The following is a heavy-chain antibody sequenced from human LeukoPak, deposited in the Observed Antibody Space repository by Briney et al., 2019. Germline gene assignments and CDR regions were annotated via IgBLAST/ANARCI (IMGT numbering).Heavy chain of an antibody. CDR1: GGSISRGSYY. CDR2: IYTSGST. CDR3: ARLGGYDILTGYYPSGDY. V-gene: IGHV4-61*02. J-gene: IGHJ4*02. Sequence: SQTLSLTCTVSGGSISRGSYYWSWNRQPAGKGLEWIGRIYTSGSTNYNPSLKSRVTISVDTSKNQFSLKLSSVTAADTAVYYCARLGGYDILTGYYPSGDYWGQGTLVTVSS. D-gene: IGHD3-9*01.